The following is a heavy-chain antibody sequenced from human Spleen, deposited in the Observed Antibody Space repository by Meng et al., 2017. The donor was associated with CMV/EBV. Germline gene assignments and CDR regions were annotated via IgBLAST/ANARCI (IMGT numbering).Heavy chain of an antibody. CDR3: AGGYCDFWSDYPYYGMDV. J-gene: IGHJ6*02. D-gene: IGHD3-3*01. CDR2: ISGSSITA. CDR1: GFTFGSYA. Sequence: GGSLRLSCAASGFTFGSYAMTWVRQAPGKGLEWVSIISGSSITAYYADSVKGRFTISRDNSKNTLYLQMNSLRAEDTAVYYCAGGYCDFWSDYPYYGMDVWGQGTTVTVSS. V-gene: IGHV3-23*01.